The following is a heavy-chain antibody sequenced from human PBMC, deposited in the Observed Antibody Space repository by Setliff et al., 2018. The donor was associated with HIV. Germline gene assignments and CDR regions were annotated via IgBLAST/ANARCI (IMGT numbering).Heavy chain of an antibody. CDR2: VFPMSGSA. CDR3: SIDVIGGWLRPMPDY. D-gene: IGHD5-12*01. CDR1: GTFTGYA. Sequence: SVKVSCKPGTFTGYAISWVRQAPGQGLEWLGHVFPMSGSAKYAQKFQGRVTMTEDTSTDTAYMELSGLRSEDTAVYYCSIDVIGGWLRPMPDYWGPGTLVTVSS. J-gene: IGHJ4*02. V-gene: IGHV1-69*06.